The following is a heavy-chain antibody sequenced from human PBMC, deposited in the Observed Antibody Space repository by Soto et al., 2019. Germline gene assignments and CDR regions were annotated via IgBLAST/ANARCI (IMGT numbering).Heavy chain of an antibody. J-gene: IGHJ4*02. D-gene: IGHD4-17*01. Sequence: EVQLVESGGGLVKPGGSLRLSCAASGFTFSSYSMNWVRQAPGKGLEWVSSISSSSSYIYYADSVKGRFTISRDNAQNSLYLQMNSLRAEDTAVYYCAREGTVTTSADYWGQGTLVTVSS. V-gene: IGHV3-21*01. CDR2: ISSSSSYI. CDR3: AREGTVTTSADY. CDR1: GFTFSSYS.